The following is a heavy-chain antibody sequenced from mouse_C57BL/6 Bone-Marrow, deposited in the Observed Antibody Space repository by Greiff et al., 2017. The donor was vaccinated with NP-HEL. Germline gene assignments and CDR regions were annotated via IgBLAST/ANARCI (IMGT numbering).Heavy chain of an antibody. D-gene: IGHD2-3*01. V-gene: IGHV1-69*01. CDR1: GYTFTSYW. J-gene: IGHJ3*01. CDR2: IDPSASYT. CDR3: AREGGYYTWFAY. Sequence: QVQLQQPGAELVMPGASVKLSCKASGYTFTSYWRHWVKQRPGQGLEGIGEIDPSASYTNYNQKFKGKSTLTVDKSSSTAYMQLSSLTSEDSAVYYCAREGGYYTWFAYWGQGTLVTVSA.